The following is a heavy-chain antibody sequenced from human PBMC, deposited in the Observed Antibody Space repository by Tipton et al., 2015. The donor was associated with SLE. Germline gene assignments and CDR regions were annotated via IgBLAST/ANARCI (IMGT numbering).Heavy chain of an antibody. CDR1: GGSLSGYY. J-gene: IGHJ4*02. D-gene: IGHD1-26*01. CDR3: ASGTEVGRFDY. Sequence: TLSLTCAVYGGSLSGYYWSWIRQPPGKGLEWIGEINHSGSTNYNPSLKSRVTISVDTSKNQFSLKLSSVTAADTAVYYCASGTEVGRFDYWGQGTLVTVSS. CDR2: INHSGST. V-gene: IGHV4-34*01.